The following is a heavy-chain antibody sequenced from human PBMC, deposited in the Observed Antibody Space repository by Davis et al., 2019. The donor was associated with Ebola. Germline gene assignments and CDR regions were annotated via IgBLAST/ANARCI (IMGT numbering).Heavy chain of an antibody. J-gene: IGHJ4*02. D-gene: IGHD6-19*01. CDR3: ATCGFCVSSSGIDY. CDR2: ISGSGGST. Sequence: GESLKISCAASGFTFSSYAMSWVRQAPGKGLEWVSAISGSGGSTYYADSVKGRFTISRDNSKNTLYLQMNSLRAEDTAVYYCATCGFCVSSSGIDYRGQGTLVTVSS. V-gene: IGHV3-23*01. CDR1: GFTFSSYA.